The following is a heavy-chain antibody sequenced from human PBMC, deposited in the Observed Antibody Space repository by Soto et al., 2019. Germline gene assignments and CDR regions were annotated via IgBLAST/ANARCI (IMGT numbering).Heavy chain of an antibody. CDR1: GFTFSSYA. CDR3: VKGQQFVRRVWFDP. J-gene: IGHJ5*02. V-gene: IGHV3-23*01. D-gene: IGHD6-6*01. Sequence: EVQLLESGGGLVQPGGSLRLSCAASGFTFSSYAMNWVRQAPGKGLEWVSTISGSGGSTYYADSVKGRFTISRDNSKNTLYLQMNRLRVEDTAVYYCVKGQQFVRRVWFDPWGQGTLVTVSS. CDR2: ISGSGGST.